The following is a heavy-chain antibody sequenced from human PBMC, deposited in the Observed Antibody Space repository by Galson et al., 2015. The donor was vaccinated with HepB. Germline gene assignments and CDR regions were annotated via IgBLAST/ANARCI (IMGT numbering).Heavy chain of an antibody. J-gene: IGHJ4*02. CDR1: GFTFSSYE. D-gene: IGHD5-24*01. CDR3: AREFALEMGGDY. Sequence: SLRLSCAASGFTFSSYEMNWVRQAPGKGLEWVSYISSSGSTIYYADSVKGRFTLSRDNAKNSLYLQLNSLRAEDTAVYYLAREFALEMGGDYWGQGTLVTVSS. V-gene: IGHV3-48*03. CDR2: ISSSGSTI.